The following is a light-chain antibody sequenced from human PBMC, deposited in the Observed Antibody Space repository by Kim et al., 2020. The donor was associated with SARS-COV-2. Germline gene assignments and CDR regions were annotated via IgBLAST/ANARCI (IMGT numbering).Light chain of an antibody. CDR3: QTWGPGIRM. J-gene: IGLJ3*02. CDR1: SDHSDFA. Sequence: QLVLTQSPFASASLGDSVKLTCTLSSDHSDFAIAWHQQQPQKGPRYLMRLNSDGSHTKGDGIPDRFSGSSSGAERYLTISSLQSDDEAAYYCQTWGPGIRMFGGGTQLTVL. V-gene: IGLV4-69*02. CDR2: LNSDGSH.